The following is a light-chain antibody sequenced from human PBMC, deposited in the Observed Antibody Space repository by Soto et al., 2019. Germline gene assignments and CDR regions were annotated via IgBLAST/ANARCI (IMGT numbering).Light chain of an antibody. Sequence: EIVMTQSPATLSVSPGERATLSCRASQSLRSSLAWYQQKPGQAPRLLIYGASTRATGIPARFSGSGSGTEFTLTITSLQPEDFAVYYCQQYSQWPITFGQGTRLEIK. CDR2: GAS. V-gene: IGKV3-15*01. CDR3: QQYSQWPIT. J-gene: IGKJ5*01. CDR1: QSLRSS.